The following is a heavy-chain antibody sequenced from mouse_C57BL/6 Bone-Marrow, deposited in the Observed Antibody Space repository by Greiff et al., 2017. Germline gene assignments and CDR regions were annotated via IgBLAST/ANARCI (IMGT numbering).Heavy chain of an antibody. D-gene: IGHD2-2*01. CDR1: GFNIKDDY. Sequence: EVQLQQSGAELVRPGASVKLSCTASGFNIKDDYMHWVKQRPEQGLEWIGWIDPANGDTEYASKFQGKATITADTSSNTSYRQLSSLTSGDTAVYYCATEWGEGYDGGGYYFDYWGQGTTLTVSS. V-gene: IGHV14-4*01. CDR3: ATEWGEGYDGGGYYFDY. J-gene: IGHJ2*01. CDR2: IDPANGDT.